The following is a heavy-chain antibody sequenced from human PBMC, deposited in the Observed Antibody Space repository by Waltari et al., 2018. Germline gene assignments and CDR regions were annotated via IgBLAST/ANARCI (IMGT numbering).Heavy chain of an antibody. CDR2: KWHDESRE. V-gene: IGHV3-33*06. CDR1: GFTFRKYF. D-gene: IGHD3-9*01. Sequence: QVQLVESGGDVVQPGTSLRLSCAASGFTFRKYFMHWVRQAPGKGLEWVAVKWHDESRELYADSVKGRFTISRDNSENTLYLQMDSLKVEDTAVYYCAKVGLAMGGGEYFDYWGQGAPVTVSS. J-gene: IGHJ4*02. CDR3: AKVGLAMGGGEYFDY.